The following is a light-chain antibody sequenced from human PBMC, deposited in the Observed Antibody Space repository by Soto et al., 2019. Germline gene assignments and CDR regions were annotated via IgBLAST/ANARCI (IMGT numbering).Light chain of an antibody. V-gene: IGLV1-51*01. CDR3: GTWDSSLSADV. CDR2: DNN. Sequence: QSVLTQPPSVSAAPGQKVTISCSGSLSNIGSNYVSWYQQLPGTAPKVIIYDNNERPSAIPDRFSGSKSGTSATLGITGLQTGDEADYYCGTWDSSLSADVFGGGTQLTVL. J-gene: IGLJ3*02. CDR1: LSNIGSNY.